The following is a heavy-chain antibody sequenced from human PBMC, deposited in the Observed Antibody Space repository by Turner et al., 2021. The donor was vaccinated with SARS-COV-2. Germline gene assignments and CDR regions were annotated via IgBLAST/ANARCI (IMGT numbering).Heavy chain of an antibody. V-gene: IGHV1-8*01. CDR2: MNAGSGGT. CDR3: ARYDYRLRQGFDV. J-gene: IGHJ3*01. D-gene: IGHD1-1*01. Sequence: VQLVQSGAEVKNLGASVNVYCNASGYPFTSYDINWVRQATGQVPEWVGYMNAGSGGTGHARRCQGRVTLTRDTSINTASMELSGMSFEDTAIYYCARYDYRLRQGFDVWGQGTKGIVS. CDR1: GYPFTSYD.